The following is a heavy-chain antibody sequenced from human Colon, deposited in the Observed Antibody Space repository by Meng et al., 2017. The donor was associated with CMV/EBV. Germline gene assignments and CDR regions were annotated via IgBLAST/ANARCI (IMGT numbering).Heavy chain of an antibody. Sequence: GGSLRLSCAASGLTFRSYAMAWVRQAPGQGLEWVSAIGDTGATTKYADSVKGRLTISRDNSENTLYLQMNSLRAEDTAVYYCAKRRIAAAGDFQDWGQGTLGTVSS. CDR3: AKRRIAAAGDFQD. CDR1: GLTFRSYA. CDR2: IGDTGATT. J-gene: IGHJ1*01. V-gene: IGHV3-23*01. D-gene: IGHD6-13*01.